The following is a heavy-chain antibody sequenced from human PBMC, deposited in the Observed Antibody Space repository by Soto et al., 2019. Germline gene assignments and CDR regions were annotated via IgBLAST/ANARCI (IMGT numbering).Heavy chain of an antibody. J-gene: IGHJ4*02. CDR1: RGSLSSGTNY. D-gene: IGHD6-25*01. CDR2: IYYSGST. Sequence: QLQLQESGPGLVTPSETLSLTCTVSRGSLSSGTNYWAWIRQPPGKGLEWIANIYYSGSTFYNPSLKSRVTISLDTSTNQFSLKLRAVTAADTAVYYCARHEAGWYVDSWGQGTLVTVSS. CDR3: ARHEAGWYVDS. V-gene: IGHV4-39*01.